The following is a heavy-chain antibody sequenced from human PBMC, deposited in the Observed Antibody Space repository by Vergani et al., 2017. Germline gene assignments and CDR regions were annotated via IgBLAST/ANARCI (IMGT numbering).Heavy chain of an antibody. V-gene: IGHV3-49*03. CDR3: TRGLGDGGYSGYDYYYGMDV. Sequence: EVQLVESGGGLVQPGRSLRLSCTASGFTFGDYAMSWFRQAPGKGLEWVGFIRSKAYGGTTEYAASVKGRFTISRDDSKSIAYLQMNSLKTEDTAVYYCTRGLGDGGYSGYDYYYGMDVWGQGTTVTVSS. CDR1: GFTFGDYA. D-gene: IGHD5-12*01. CDR2: IRSKAYGGTT. J-gene: IGHJ6*02.